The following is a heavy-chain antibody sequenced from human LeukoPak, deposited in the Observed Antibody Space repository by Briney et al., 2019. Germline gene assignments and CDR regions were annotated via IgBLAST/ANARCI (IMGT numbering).Heavy chain of an antibody. V-gene: IGHV4-59*08. J-gene: IGHJ4*02. Sequence: SETLSLTCTVSGGSITHYYWSWIRQPPGKGLEWIGYIFYSGNTNYNPSLKSRVTISVGTSKNQFSLKLSSVTAADTAVYYCARHWETSSWYVDYWGQGTLVTVSS. CDR1: GGSITHYY. CDR3: ARHWETSSWYVDY. D-gene: IGHD6-13*01. CDR2: IFYSGNT.